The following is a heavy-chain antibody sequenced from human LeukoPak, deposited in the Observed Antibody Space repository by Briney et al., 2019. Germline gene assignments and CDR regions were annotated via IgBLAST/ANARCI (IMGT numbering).Heavy chain of an antibody. D-gene: IGHD2-15*01. V-gene: IGHV1-2*02. CDR2: INPNSGDT. Sequence: ASVKVSCKASGYSFTGNYMHWVRQAPGQGLEWMGWINPNSGDTNFAQKFQGRVTMTRDTSISTVYMELSRLRSDDTAVFYCAALGYCSGGSCYEFDYWGQGTLVTVSS. J-gene: IGHJ4*02. CDR1: GYSFTGNY. CDR3: AALGYCSGGSCYEFDY.